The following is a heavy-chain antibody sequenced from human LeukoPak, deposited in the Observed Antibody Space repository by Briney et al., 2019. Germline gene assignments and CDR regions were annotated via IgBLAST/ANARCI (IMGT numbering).Heavy chain of an antibody. CDR2: ISSSGSTI. CDR1: GFTFSNYG. J-gene: IGHJ4*02. Sequence: GGSLRLSCEASGFTFSNYGMSWVRQAPGKGLEWVSYISSSGSTIYYADSVKGRFTISRDNAKNSLYLQMNSLRAEDTAVYYCARGHYYGSGSRSYFDYWGQGTLVTVSS. D-gene: IGHD3-10*01. CDR3: ARGHYYGSGSRSYFDY. V-gene: IGHV3-48*04.